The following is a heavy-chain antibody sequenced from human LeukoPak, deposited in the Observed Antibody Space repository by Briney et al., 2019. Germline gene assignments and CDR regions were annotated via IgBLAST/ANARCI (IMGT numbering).Heavy chain of an antibody. CDR2: IRSEAYGGTT. V-gene: IGHV3-49*04. CDR3: TPKWELLPIDP. D-gene: IGHD1-26*01. J-gene: IGHJ5*02. CDR1: GFTFGDYA. Sequence: GGSLRLSCTGSGFTFGDYAMSWVRQAPGKGLEWVGFIRSEAYGGTTEYAASVKGRFTISRDDSKSIAYLQMNSLKTEDTAVYYCTPKWELLPIDPWGQGTLVTVSS.